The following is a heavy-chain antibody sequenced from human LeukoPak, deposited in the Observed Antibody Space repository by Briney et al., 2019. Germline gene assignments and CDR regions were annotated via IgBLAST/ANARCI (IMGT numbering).Heavy chain of an antibody. CDR3: ARRDYYGSGSYWGAFDY. D-gene: IGHD3-10*01. CDR1: GYSFTSYW. Sequence: GESLKISCKGSGYSFTSYWIGWVRQMPGKGLEWMGVVYSSDSDSDTKYSPSFQGQVTISADKSISTAYLQWSSLKASDTAIYYCARRDYYGSGSYWGAFDYWGQGTLVTVSS. J-gene: IGHJ4*02. CDR2: VYSSDSDSDT. V-gene: IGHV5-51*01.